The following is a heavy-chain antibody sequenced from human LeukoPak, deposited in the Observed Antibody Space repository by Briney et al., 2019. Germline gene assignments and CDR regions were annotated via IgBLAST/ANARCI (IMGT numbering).Heavy chain of an antibody. CDR1: GFTFNNYA. CDR3: AKSGSHNAFDT. V-gene: IGHV3-30-3*01. Sequence: GRSLRLSCAASGFTFNNYALHWVRQVPDKGLEWVTIISFDGGDKYCADSVKGRFTVSRDNSKNTLYLQMNSLRPEDTAVYYCAKSGSHNAFDTWGQGTMVTVSS. CDR2: ISFDGGDK. D-gene: IGHD1-26*01. J-gene: IGHJ3*02.